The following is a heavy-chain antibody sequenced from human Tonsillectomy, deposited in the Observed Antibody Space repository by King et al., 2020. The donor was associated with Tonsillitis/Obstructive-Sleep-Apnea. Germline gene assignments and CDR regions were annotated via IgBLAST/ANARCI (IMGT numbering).Heavy chain of an antibody. CDR1: GDSVSSNSIT. D-gene: IGHD6-19*01. V-gene: IGHV6-1*01. J-gene: IGHJ4*02. CDR2: TYYRSKWYN. CDR3: ERRTAVGGANGYYFDY. Sequence: VQLQQSGPGLVKPSQTLSLTCAISGDSVSSNSITWNWIRQSPSRGLEWLGRTYYRSKWYNDYAVSVKSRITINPDTSKNQFSLQLNSVTPEDTAVYYCERRTAVGGANGYYFDYWGQGTLVTVSS.